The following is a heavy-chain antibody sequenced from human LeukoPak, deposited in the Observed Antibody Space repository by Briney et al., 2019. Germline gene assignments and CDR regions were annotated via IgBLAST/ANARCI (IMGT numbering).Heavy chain of an antibody. V-gene: IGHV3-23*01. J-gene: IGHJ4*02. CDR3: AKHLLHTAIYYCLDY. Sequence: GGSLRLSCVASGFTFSSSAMSWVRQTPGKGLEWVSGFSGGGDSIHYADSVKGRFTISRDNSKSILYLQMDSLRAEDTALYYCAKHLLHTAIYYCLDYWGQGILVTVSS. CDR2: FSGGGDSI. CDR1: GFTFSSSA. D-gene: IGHD2-2*02.